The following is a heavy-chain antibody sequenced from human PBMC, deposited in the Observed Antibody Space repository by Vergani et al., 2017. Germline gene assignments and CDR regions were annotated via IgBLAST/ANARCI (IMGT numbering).Heavy chain of an antibody. Sequence: QLQLQESGSGLVKPSQTLSLTCAVSGGSISSGGYSWSWIRQPPGKGLEWIGYIYHSESTYYNPSLKRRVTISVDRSKNQFSLKLSSVTAADTAVYYCARAAITDDQYFQHWGQGTLVTVSS. D-gene: IGHD3-3*01. CDR2: IYHSEST. J-gene: IGHJ1*01. CDR1: GGSISSGGYS. V-gene: IGHV4-30-2*01. CDR3: ARAAITDDQYFQH.